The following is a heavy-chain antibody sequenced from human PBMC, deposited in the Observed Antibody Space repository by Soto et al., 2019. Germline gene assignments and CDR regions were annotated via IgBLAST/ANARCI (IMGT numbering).Heavy chain of an antibody. CDR3: AKVPVFLTGFFRGPFDH. Sequence: GGSLRLSCAVSGFTFSNSAMHWVRQAPGKGLEWVSGIGGSGDGTNYADSVKGRFTISRDKSKNTLSLQMNSLRAEDAAVYFCAKVPVFLTGFFRGPFDHWGKGTLVTVS. V-gene: IGHV3-23*01. J-gene: IGHJ4*02. CDR1: GFTFSNSA. D-gene: IGHD3-9*01. CDR2: IGGSGDGT.